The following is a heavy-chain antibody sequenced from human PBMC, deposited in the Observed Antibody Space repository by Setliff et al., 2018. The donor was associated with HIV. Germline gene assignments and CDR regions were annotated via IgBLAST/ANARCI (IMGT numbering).Heavy chain of an antibody. D-gene: IGHD2-15*01. CDR1: GYTFTNYY. CDR2: VNPSGGST. V-gene: IGHV1-46*01. CDR3: ARVWDVAVTLVY. J-gene: IGHJ4*02. Sequence: GASVKVSCKASGYTFTNYYIHWVRQAPGQGLEWLGMVNPSGGSTDYAQKFQGRVTMATDTSTNTAYMELRSLGSDDTAVYYCARVWDVAVTLVYWGQGTLVTVSS.